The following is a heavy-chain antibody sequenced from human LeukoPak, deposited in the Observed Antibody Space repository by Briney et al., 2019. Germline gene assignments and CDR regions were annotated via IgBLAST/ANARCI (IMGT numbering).Heavy chain of an antibody. V-gene: IGHV1-69*05. CDR1: GGTFTSYS. J-gene: IGHJ3*02. Sequence: ASVKVSCKASGGTFTSYSMNWVRQAPGQGLEWMGGIIPNFGGPNYAQKFQDRVTITRDESTSTAYMELSSLRSEDTAVYYCARCRQWLIKDLACDAFDIWGQGTMVTVSS. CDR2: IIPNFGGP. CDR3: ARCRQWLIKDLACDAFDI. D-gene: IGHD6-19*01.